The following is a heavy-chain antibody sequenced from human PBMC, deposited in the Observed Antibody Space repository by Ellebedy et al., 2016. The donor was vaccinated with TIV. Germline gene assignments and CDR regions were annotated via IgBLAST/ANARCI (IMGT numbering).Heavy chain of an antibody. J-gene: IGHJ3*02. CDR3: ARVRAPADHAFDI. D-gene: IGHD2-2*01. CDR2: LSSCSLNL. V-gene: IGHV3-48*02. Sequence: GESLKISCAASGFTFSLYNMNWVRQAPGKGLEWVSYLSSCSLNLYYADSVKGRFTVSRDNAKNSMYLQMNSLRDEDTAVYYCARVRAPADHAFDIWGRGTRVSVSS. CDR1: GFTFSLYN.